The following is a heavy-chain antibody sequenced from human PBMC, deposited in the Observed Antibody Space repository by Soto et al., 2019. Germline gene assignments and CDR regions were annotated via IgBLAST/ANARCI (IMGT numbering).Heavy chain of an antibody. J-gene: IGHJ4*02. D-gene: IGHD3-3*01. CDR2: IYYSGST. V-gene: IGHV4-59*08. CDR1: GGSISSYY. Sequence: SETLSLTCTVSGGSISSYYWSWIRQPPGKGLEWIGYIYYSGSTNYNPSLKSRVTISVDTSKNQFSLKLSSVTAADTAVYYCARHPNDFWSGFTPFDYWGQGTLVTVSS. CDR3: ARHPNDFWSGFTPFDY.